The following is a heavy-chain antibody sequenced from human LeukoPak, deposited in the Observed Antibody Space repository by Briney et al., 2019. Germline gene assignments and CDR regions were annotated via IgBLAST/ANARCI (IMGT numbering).Heavy chain of an antibody. CDR2: IKRDGLEK. V-gene: IGHV3-7*01. J-gene: IGHJ5*02. Sequence: GGSLRLSCTVSGFTFSSYWMSWVRQAPGKGLEWVATIKRDGLEKYYVDPVKGRFTISRDNAKNSLYLQMNSLRAEDTAVYYCARDPVVVAIVDWFDLWGQGTLVTVSS. CDR3: ARDPVVVAIVDWFDL. CDR1: GFTFSSYW. D-gene: IGHD2-2*01.